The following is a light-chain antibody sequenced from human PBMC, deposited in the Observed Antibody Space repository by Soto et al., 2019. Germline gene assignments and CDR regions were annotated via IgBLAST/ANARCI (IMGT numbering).Light chain of an antibody. CDR3: QQFHSYPIT. CDR1: QGISSY. J-gene: IGKJ5*01. CDR2: PAS. Sequence: DIQLTQSPSFLSASVGDRVTITCRASQGISSYLAWHQQKPGKGPKLLIYPASTLQSGVPSRFSGSGSGTEFTLTISSLQPEDFATYYCQQFHSYPITFGQGTRLEIK. V-gene: IGKV1-9*01.